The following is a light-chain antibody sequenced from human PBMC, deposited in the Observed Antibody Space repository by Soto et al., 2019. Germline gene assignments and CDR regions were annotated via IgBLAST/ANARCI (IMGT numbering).Light chain of an antibody. CDR3: QQYGSSLLT. V-gene: IGKV3-20*01. J-gene: IGKJ4*01. CDR1: QSVSSSY. Sequence: EIMLTQSPGTLSLSPGERATLSCRASQSVSSSYLAWYQQKPGQAPRLLIYGASSRATGIPDRFSGSGSGTDFTLTISRLEPEDFAVYYCQQYGSSLLTFGGGTKVDSK. CDR2: GAS.